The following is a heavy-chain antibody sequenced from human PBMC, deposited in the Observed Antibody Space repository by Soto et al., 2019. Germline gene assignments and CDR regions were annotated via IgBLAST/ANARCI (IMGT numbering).Heavy chain of an antibody. V-gene: IGHV4-4*02. CDR2: IYDSGNT. J-gene: IGHJ6*02. Sequence: PSETLSLTCGVSGDSITTYKWWTCVRQTPGKGLEWIGEIYDSGNTRYNPSLKSRVTISKDTSKNELSLKLNSVTVADTAVYYCATCQLGEYCYAMDIWGQGTTVTVSS. CDR1: GDSITTYKW. D-gene: IGHD7-27*01. CDR3: ATCQLGEYCYAMDI.